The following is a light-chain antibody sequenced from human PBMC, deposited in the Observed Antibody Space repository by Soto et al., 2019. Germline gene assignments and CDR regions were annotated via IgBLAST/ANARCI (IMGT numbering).Light chain of an antibody. CDR1: QRVSTSD. CDR2: GAS. CDR3: QQFSSYPLT. Sequence: EIVLTQSPGTLSVSPGQRATLSCRASQRVSTSDIAWYQQKPGQAPRLLIYGASSRATGIPDRFSGSGSGTDFILTISRLEPEDFAMYYCQQFSSYPLTFGGGTKVDI. J-gene: IGKJ4*01. V-gene: IGKV3-20*01.